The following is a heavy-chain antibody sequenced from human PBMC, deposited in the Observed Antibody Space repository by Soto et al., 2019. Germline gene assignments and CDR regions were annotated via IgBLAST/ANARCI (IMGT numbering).Heavy chain of an antibody. CDR3: ARDGPSYYDFWSGEYNWFDP. CDR2: ISSSSSYI. J-gene: IGHJ5*02. D-gene: IGHD3-3*01. Sequence: GGSLRLSCAASGFTFSSYSMNWVRQAPGKGLEWVSSISSSSSYIYYADSVKGRFTISRDNAKNSLYLQMNSLRAEDTAVYYCARDGPSYYDFWSGEYNWFDPWGQGT. CDR1: GFTFSSYS. V-gene: IGHV3-21*01.